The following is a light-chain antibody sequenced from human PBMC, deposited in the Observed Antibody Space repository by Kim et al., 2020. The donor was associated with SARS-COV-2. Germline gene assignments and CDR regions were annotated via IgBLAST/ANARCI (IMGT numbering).Light chain of an antibody. J-gene: IGKJ4*01. CDR2: VAS. CDR3: QQSYSTPLT. Sequence: DIQMTQSPSSLSASEGDRVTITCRASQDISSYLNWFQQKPGKAPKLLMYVASTLQSGVPSRFSGGGSGTDFILTISSLQPEDVATYYCQQSYSTPLTFGGGTKVDIK. V-gene: IGKV1-39*01. CDR1: QDISSY.